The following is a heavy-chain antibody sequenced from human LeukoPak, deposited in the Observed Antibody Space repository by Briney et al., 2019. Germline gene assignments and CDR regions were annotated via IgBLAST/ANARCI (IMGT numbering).Heavy chain of an antibody. D-gene: IGHD7-27*01. V-gene: IGHV3-7*01. CDR2: IKQDGSEK. J-gene: IGHJ5*02. CDR3: ARDQYTNSGNWFDP. Sequence: GGSLRLSCAASGFTFSSYWMSWVRQAPGKGLEWVANIKQDGSEKDYVDSVKGRFTISRDNAKNTLYLQMNSLRAEDTAVYFCARDQYTNSGNWFDPWGQGTLVTVSS. CDR1: GFTFSSYW.